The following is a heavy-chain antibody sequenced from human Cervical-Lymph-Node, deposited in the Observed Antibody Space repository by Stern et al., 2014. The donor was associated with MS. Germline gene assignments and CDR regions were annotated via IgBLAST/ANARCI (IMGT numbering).Heavy chain of an antibody. J-gene: IGHJ4*02. D-gene: IGHD6-6*01. CDR2: IFYTGST. CDR3: ARGRSIFDS. CDR1: GDSISSGDYY. Sequence: EHLVESGPGLVKPSQTLSLTCTVSGDSISSGDYYWSWIRQTPGKGLAWIGFIFYTGSTYYNPSLKSRLTISVDTSKNTFSLKLSSVTAADTAVYYCARGRSIFDSWGQGTLVAVSS. V-gene: IGHV4-30-4*01.